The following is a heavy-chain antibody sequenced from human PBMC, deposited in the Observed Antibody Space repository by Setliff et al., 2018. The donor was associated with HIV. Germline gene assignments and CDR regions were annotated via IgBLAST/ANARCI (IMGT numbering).Heavy chain of an antibody. V-gene: IGHV1-46*01. Sequence: ASVKVSCKASGYTFTSYYMHWVRQAPGQGLEWLGIINPSDGSTSYAQKFQGRVTMTRDTSTSTVYMELSSLRSEDTALYYCARVFYSRGSGYYKGLDYWGQGTLVTVSS. CDR3: ARVFYSRGSGYYKGLDY. J-gene: IGHJ4*02. CDR1: GYTFTSYY. CDR2: INPSDGST. D-gene: IGHD3-3*01.